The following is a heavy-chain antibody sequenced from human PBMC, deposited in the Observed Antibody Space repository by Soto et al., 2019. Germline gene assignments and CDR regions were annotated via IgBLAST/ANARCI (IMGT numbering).Heavy chain of an antibody. CDR2: IYSGGNT. CDR3: ATLTQYDILTGDYPC. D-gene: IGHD3-9*01. J-gene: IGHJ4*02. Sequence: EVQLVESGGGLVQPGGSLRLSCAASGFTISSNYMSWVRQAPGKGLEWVSVIYSGGNTYYADSVKGRFTISRDNSKNTLYLQMNSLRAEDTAVYYCATLTQYDILTGDYPCWGQGTLVTVSS. V-gene: IGHV3-66*01. CDR1: GFTISSNY.